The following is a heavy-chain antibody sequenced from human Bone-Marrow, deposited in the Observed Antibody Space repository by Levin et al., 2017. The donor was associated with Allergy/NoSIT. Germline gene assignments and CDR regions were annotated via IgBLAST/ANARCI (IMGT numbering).Heavy chain of an antibody. Sequence: GESLKISCAASGFTFSRYAMSWVRQAPGKGPEWVSAISASGDRTYYGDSVKGRFTLTRDNAKGTLYLQMSSLRADDTAVYYCAKDQDAYNYGSLDSWGQGTLVTVSS. CDR1: GFTFSRYA. CDR2: ISASGDRT. V-gene: IGHV3-23*01. J-gene: IGHJ4*02. CDR3: AKDQDAYNYGSLDS. D-gene: IGHD5-18*01.